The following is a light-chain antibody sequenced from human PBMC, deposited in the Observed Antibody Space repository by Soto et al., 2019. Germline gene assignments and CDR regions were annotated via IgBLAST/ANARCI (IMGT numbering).Light chain of an antibody. CDR3: SSVAGSNNFV. V-gene: IGLV2-8*01. CDR2: EVT. J-gene: IGLJ7*02. Sequence: QSALTQPPSASGSPGQSVTIFCTGTSSDVGAYHYVSWYQQHPGKAPKLLIYEVTQRPSGVPDRFSASKSGNTASLTVSGLQADDEAEYYCSSVAGSNNFVFGGGTQLTAL. CDR1: SSDVGAYHY.